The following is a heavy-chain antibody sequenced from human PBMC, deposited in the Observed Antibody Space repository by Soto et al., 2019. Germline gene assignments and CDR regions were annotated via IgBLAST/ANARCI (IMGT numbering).Heavy chain of an antibody. V-gene: IGHV4-31*03. Sequence: PSETLSLTCTVSGGSISSGDYYWSWIRQLPGKGLEWIGYIFYSGSTYYTPSLKSRVTMSVDTSKNQFSLKLSSVTAADTAVYYCARYYCSSTSCTQTFHYWGQGTLVTVSS. CDR2: IFYSGST. D-gene: IGHD2-2*01. CDR3: ARYYCSSTSCTQTFHY. CDR1: GGSISSGDYY. J-gene: IGHJ4*02.